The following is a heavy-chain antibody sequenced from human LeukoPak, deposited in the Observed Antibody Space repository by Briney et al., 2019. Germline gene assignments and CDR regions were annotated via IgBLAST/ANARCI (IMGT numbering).Heavy chain of an antibody. J-gene: IGHJ4*02. CDR1: GGSFSGYY. Sequence: SETLSLTCAVYGGSFSGYYWSWIRQPPGKGLEWIGEINHSGSTNYNPSLKSRVTISVDTSKNQFSLKLSSVTAADTAVYYCASGYSYGWSAFDYWGQGTLVTVPP. CDR3: ASGYSYGWSAFDY. V-gene: IGHV4-34*01. D-gene: IGHD5-18*01. CDR2: INHSGST.